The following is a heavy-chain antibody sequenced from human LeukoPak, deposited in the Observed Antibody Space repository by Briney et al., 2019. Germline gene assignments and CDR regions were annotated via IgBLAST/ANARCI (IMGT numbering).Heavy chain of an antibody. CDR1: GGSISSSSYY. Sequence: SETLSLTCTVSGGSISSSSYYWGWIRQPPGKGLEWIGSIYYSGSTYYNPSRKSRVTISVDTSKNQFSLQLSSVPAADTAVYYCASPRPVCSGGSCYLNWFDPWGQGTLVTVSS. CDR3: ASPRPVCSGGSCYLNWFDP. V-gene: IGHV4-39*01. D-gene: IGHD2-15*01. J-gene: IGHJ5*02. CDR2: IYYSGST.